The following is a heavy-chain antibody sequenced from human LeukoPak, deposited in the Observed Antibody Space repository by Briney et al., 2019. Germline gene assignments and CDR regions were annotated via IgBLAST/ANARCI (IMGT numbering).Heavy chain of an antibody. V-gene: IGHV3-7*01. CDR3: ARDGGAGIQLWLMENGLDY. Sequence: PGRSLRLSCVASRFTFSNYWMTWVRQAPGKGLERVANINNDGGETYYMESVKGRFTISRDNAKNSLYLQMNSLRAEDTAVYYCARDGGAGIQLWLMENGLDYWGQGTLVTVSS. CDR1: RFTFSNYW. J-gene: IGHJ4*02. CDR2: INNDGGET. D-gene: IGHD5-18*01.